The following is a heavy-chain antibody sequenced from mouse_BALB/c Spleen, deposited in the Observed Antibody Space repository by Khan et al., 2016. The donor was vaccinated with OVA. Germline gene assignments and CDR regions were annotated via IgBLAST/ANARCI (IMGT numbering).Heavy chain of an antibody. CDR1: GYSFTSGYS. Sequence: EVKLEESGPDLVKPSQSLSLTCTVTGYSFTSGYSWHWIRQFPGNKLEWMGYIYHSGSINYNPSLKSRFSITRDTSKNLFFLQLNSVTTEDTATYYCARDGNYMDYWGQGTSVTVSS. D-gene: IGHD2-1*01. J-gene: IGHJ4*01. CDR3: ARDGNYMDY. CDR2: IYHSGSI. V-gene: IGHV3-1*02.